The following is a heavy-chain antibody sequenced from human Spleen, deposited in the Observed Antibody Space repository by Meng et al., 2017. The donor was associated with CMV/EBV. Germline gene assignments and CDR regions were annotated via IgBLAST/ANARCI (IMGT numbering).Heavy chain of an antibody. CDR3: ARAPPGRWYFDL. Sequence: CAASGFTFSSYAMHRVRQAPGKGLEWVAVISYDGSNKYYADSVKGRFTISRDNSKNTLYLQMNSLRAEDTAVYYCARAPPGRWYFDLWGRGTLVTVSS. J-gene: IGHJ2*01. CDR1: GFTFSSYA. V-gene: IGHV3-30-3*01. CDR2: ISYDGSNK.